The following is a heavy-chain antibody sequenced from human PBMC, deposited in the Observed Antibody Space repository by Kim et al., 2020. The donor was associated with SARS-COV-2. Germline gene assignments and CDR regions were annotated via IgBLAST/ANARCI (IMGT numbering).Heavy chain of an antibody. D-gene: IGHD3-16*02. V-gene: IGHV3-30-3*01. CDR1: GFSFSNYA. Sequence: GGSLRLSCVASGFSFSNYAMHWVRQAPGKGLEWVALISNDGTNKNYADPVKGRFTISRDNSKNTLYLQSDTLRPDDTAVYYCARGRTGMLYFASWGQGTVVTLSS. CDR3: ARGRTGMLYFAS. CDR2: ISNDGTNK. J-gene: IGHJ4*02.